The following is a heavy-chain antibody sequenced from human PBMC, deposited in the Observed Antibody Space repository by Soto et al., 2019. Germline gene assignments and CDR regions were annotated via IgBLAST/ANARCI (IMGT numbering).Heavy chain of an antibody. CDR2: IYHSGST. CDR1: GGPISSGGYS. J-gene: IGHJ4*02. V-gene: IGHV4-30-2*01. Sequence: SETLSLTCAVSGGPISSGGYSWSWIRQPPGKGLEWIGYIYHSGSTYYNPSLKSRVTISVDRSKNQFSLKLSSVTAADTAVYYCARGGYYDSSGYYGYWGQGTLVTVSS. D-gene: IGHD3-22*01. CDR3: ARGGYYDSSGYYGY.